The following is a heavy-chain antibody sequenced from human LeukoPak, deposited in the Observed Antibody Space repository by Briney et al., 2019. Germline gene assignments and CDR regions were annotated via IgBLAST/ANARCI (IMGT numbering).Heavy chain of an antibody. D-gene: IGHD6-19*01. CDR1: GGSFSGYY. CDR3: ARVNSSGWFGYYYYGMDV. V-gene: IGHV4-34*01. Sequence: SETLSLTCAVYGGSFSGYYWSWIRQPPGKGLEWIGEINHSGSTNYNPSLKSRVTISVDTSKNQFSLKLSSVTAADTAVYYCARVNSSGWFGYYYYGMDVWGQGTTVTASS. CDR2: INHSGST. J-gene: IGHJ6*02.